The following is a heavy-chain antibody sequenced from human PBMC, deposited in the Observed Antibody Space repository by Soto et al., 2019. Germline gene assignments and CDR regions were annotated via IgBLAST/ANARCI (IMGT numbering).Heavy chain of an antibody. J-gene: IGHJ4*02. Sequence: ASVKVSCKASGYTFSDYGIGWVRQAPGQGLEWMGWISGYNGNTNYAQKIQGRVTMTRDTSTSTAHMELRSLGSDDTAVYYCARGLGIATGYDYWGQGTLVTVSS. D-gene: IGHD6-13*01. V-gene: IGHV1-18*01. CDR3: ARGLGIATGYDY. CDR1: GYTFSDYG. CDR2: ISGYNGNT.